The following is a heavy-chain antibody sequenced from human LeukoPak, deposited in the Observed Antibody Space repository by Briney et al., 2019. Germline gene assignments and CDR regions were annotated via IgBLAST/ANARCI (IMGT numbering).Heavy chain of an antibody. Sequence: PSETLSLTCTVSGGSISSYYWSWIRQPPGKGLEWIGYIYYSGSTNYNPSLKSRVTISVDTSKNQFSLKLSSVTAADTAVYYCAVTYYDFWSGFPTNAFDIWGQGTMVTVSS. V-gene: IGHV4-59*01. CDR2: IYYSGST. CDR1: GGSISSYY. CDR3: AVTYYDFWSGFPTNAFDI. D-gene: IGHD3-3*01. J-gene: IGHJ3*02.